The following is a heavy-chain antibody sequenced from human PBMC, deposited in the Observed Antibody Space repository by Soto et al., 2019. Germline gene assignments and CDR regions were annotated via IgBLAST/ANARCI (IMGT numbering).Heavy chain of an antibody. J-gene: IGHJ4*02. Sequence: EVQLVESGGGLIQPGGSLRLACAASGFSVSSNYMSWVRQAPGKGLEWVSVIYTGGSTYYADSVEGRFTISRDISKNTLYLQMNSLRAEDTAVYYCARDPGSIAVAGTIWGQGTLVTVSS. CDR3: ARDPGSIAVAGTI. CDR2: IYTGGST. V-gene: IGHV3-53*01. D-gene: IGHD6-19*01. CDR1: GFSVSSNY.